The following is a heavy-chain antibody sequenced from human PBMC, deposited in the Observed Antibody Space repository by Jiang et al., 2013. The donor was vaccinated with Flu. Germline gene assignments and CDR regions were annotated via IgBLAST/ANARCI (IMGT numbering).Heavy chain of an antibody. CDR2: ISAYNGNT. Sequence: YGISWVRQAPGQGLEWMGWISAYNGNTNYAQKLQGRVTMTTDTSTSTAYMELRSLRSDDTAVYYCARDRSSGSSWTRPYYYGMDVWGQGTTVTVSS. J-gene: IGHJ6*02. D-gene: IGHD6-13*01. V-gene: IGHV1-18*04. CDR1: YG. CDR3: ARDRSSGSSWTRPYYYGMDV.